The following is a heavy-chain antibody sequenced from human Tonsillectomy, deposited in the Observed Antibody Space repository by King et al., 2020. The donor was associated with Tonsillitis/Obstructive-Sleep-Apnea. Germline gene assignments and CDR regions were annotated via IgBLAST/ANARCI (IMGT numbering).Heavy chain of an antibody. CDR1: GVSISSDGYY. D-gene: IGHD1-1*01. CDR2: IHTSGNT. CDR3: AGEQAGRGHFDY. V-gene: IGHV4-31*01. Sequence: VQLQESGPGLVKPSQTLSLTCTVSGVSISSDGYYWNWIRQHPEKGLEGIGYIHTSGNTLYNPSLKSLVFISLDTSKNQFSLNLNYVTAADSAVYYCAGEQAGRGHFDYWGQGTLVTVSS. J-gene: IGHJ4*02.